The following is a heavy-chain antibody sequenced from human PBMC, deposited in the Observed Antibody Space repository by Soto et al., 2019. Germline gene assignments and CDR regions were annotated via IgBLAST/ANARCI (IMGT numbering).Heavy chain of an antibody. J-gene: IGHJ6*03. CDR1: GGSISSSSYY. CDR2: IYYSGST. Sequence: SETLSLTCTVSGGSISSSSYYWGWIRQPPGKGLEWIGSIYYSGSTYYNPSLKSRVTISVDTSKNQFSLKLSSVTAADTAVYYCARQWIQPNYYYYYMDVWGKGTTVTVSS. CDR3: ARQWIQPNYYYYYMDV. V-gene: IGHV4-39*01. D-gene: IGHD5-18*01.